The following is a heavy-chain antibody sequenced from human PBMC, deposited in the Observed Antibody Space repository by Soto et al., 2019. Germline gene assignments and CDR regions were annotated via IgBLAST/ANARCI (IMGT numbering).Heavy chain of an antibody. CDR2: IYYSGST. CDR1: GGSISSYY. D-gene: IGHD1-26*01. CDR3: ARGGAATHFSY. V-gene: IGHV4-59*01. Sequence: SETLSLTCTFSGGSISSYYWSWIRQPPGKGLEWIGYIYYSGSTNYNPSLKSRVTISVDTSKNQFSLKLSSVTAADTAVYYCARGGAATHFSYWGQGTLVTVSS. J-gene: IGHJ4*02.